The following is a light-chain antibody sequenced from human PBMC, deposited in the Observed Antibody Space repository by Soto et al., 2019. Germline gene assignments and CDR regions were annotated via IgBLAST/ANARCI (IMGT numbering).Light chain of an antibody. CDR3: QSYDARQTGRAHVV. Sequence: QSVLTQPPSVSGAPGQRVTISCTGSNSNIGAGYDIHWYQQLPGTVPKLLIFRNSNRPSGVPDRFSGSKSGTSASLDITGLQAEDEGDYYCQSYDARQTGRAHVVFGGGTKLTVL. CDR1: NSNIGAGYD. CDR2: RNS. J-gene: IGLJ2*01. V-gene: IGLV1-40*01.